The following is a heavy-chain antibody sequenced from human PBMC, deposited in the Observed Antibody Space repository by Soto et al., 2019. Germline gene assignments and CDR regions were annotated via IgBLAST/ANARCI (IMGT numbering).Heavy chain of an antibody. CDR1: GFTFSSYG. Sequence: PAGSLRLSCAASGFTFSSYGMHWVRQAPGKGLEWVAVISYDGSNKYYADSVKGRFTISRDNSKNTLYLQMNSLRAEDTAVYYCAKDRYYYDSSGPDYWGQGTLVTVSS. D-gene: IGHD3-22*01. J-gene: IGHJ4*02. V-gene: IGHV3-30*18. CDR3: AKDRYYYDSSGPDY. CDR2: ISYDGSNK.